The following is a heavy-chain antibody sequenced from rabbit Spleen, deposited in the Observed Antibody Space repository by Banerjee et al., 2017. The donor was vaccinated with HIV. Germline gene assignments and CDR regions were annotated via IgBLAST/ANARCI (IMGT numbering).Heavy chain of an antibody. CDR3: ARDLPGVIGWNFGW. D-gene: IGHD1-1*01. CDR2: INAVTGKA. J-gene: IGHJ4*01. CDR1: GFSFSNKAV. V-gene: IGHV1S45*01. Sequence: QERLVESGGGLVKPEGSLKLSCTASGFSFSNKAVMCWVRQAPGKGLEWIACINAVTGKAVYASWAKGRFTFSKTSSTTVTLQMTSLTAADTATYFCARDLPGVIGWNFGWWGPGTLVTVS.